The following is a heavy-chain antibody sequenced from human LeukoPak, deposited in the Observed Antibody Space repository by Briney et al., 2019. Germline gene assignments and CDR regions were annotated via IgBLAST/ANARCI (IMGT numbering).Heavy chain of an antibody. J-gene: IGHJ6*02. V-gene: IGHV1-46*01. CDR3: AREGHYDFWSGLLGAYYYYGMDV. CDR1: GYIFTIHY. Sequence: ASVTVSFTASGYIFTIHYMHWVRQAPGQGLEWMGMINPSGGSTSYAQKFQGRVTMTRDTSTSTVYLELSSLRSEDTAVYYCAREGHYDFWSGLLGAYYYYGMDVWGQGTTVTVSS. CDR2: INPSGGST. D-gene: IGHD3-3*01.